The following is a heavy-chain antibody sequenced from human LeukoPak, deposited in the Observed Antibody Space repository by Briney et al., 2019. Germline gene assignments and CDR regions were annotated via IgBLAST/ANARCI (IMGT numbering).Heavy chain of an antibody. D-gene: IGHD4-23*01. V-gene: IGHV3-23*01. CDR3: AKRGYDYGGPFFDY. CDR1: GFTFSRYA. J-gene: IGHJ4*02. Sequence: GGSLRLSCAGSGFTFSRYAMSWVRQAPGKGLEWVSTSGTGGSTYYVDSVKGRFTISRDNSKNTAYLQMNSLRAEDTALYYCAKRGYDYGGPFFDYWGQGTLVTVSS. CDR2: SGTGGST.